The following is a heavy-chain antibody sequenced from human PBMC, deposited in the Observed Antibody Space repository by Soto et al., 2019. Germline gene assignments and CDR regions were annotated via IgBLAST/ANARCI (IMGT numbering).Heavy chain of an antibody. CDR1: GFNFTNHW. CDR2: ITSDGKSK. D-gene: IGHD2-21*02. J-gene: IGHJ5*02. V-gene: IGHV3-74*01. CDR3: SRESGDWPLNWFDP. Sequence: GSLRLSCAASGFNFTNHWMHWVRQAPGKGLVWVSRITSDGKSKAYAESVKGRFVISRDNAKNTVYLQMNRLTVEDTAVYYCSRESGDWPLNWFDPWGQGTLVTVSS.